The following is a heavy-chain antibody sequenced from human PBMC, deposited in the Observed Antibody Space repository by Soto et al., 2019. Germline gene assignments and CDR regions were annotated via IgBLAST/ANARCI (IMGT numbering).Heavy chain of an antibody. J-gene: IGHJ4*02. V-gene: IGHV3-30-3*01. CDR3: ARGGSKDYYDRSGFFDY. CDR1: GFTFSSYA. D-gene: IGHD3-22*01. CDR2: ISYDGSNK. Sequence: QVQLVESGGGVVQPGRSLRLSCAASGFTFSSYAMHWVRQAPGKGLEWVAVISYDGSNKYYADSVKGRFTISRDNSKNTLYLQMNSLRAEDTAGYYCARGGSKDYYDRSGFFDYWGQGTLVTVSS.